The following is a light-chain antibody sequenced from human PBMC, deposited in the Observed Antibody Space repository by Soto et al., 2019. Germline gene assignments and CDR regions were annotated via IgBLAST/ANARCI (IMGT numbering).Light chain of an antibody. Sequence: EIVMTQSPDTLSVSPGGRATLSCRASQKVAKNEARYQQRPGQAPRPLIHGTSTRAADIPARFSGSVSGTEFTLTINSLQPEDFVIYYCQQYNNWPPMSTFGQGTKLEMK. CDR1: QKVAKN. V-gene: IGKV3-15*01. J-gene: IGKJ2*01. CDR2: GTS. CDR3: QQYNNWPPMST.